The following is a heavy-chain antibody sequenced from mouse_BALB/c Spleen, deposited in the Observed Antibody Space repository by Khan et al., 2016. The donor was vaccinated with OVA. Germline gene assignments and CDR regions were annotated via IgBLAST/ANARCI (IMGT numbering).Heavy chain of an antibody. V-gene: IGHV5-6*01. Sequence: EVQGVESGGDFVRPGGSLKLSCAASGFTFSTYGMSWVRQTPDKRLEWVATINTGGAYTYYPDTVKGRFTISRANAKNTLYLQLSSLKSEDTAIYYCARLAYYYNREGFAYWGRGTLVTVSA. CDR1: GFTFSTYG. D-gene: IGHD1-1*01. CDR3: ARLAYYYNREGFAY. CDR2: INTGGAYT. J-gene: IGHJ3*01.